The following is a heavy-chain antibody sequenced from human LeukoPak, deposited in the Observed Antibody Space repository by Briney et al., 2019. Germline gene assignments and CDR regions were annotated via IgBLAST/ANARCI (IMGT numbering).Heavy chain of an antibody. D-gene: IGHD6-6*01. Sequence: SETLSLTCAVSGGSISSLYWSWIRQPPGKGLEWIGYIYYTGSTNYNPSLKSRVTMFVDMSKNQFSLRLSSVTAADTAVYYCARHRAYSSSSPFDYWGQGTLVTVSS. CDR3: ARHRAYSSSSPFDY. CDR1: GGSISSLY. J-gene: IGHJ4*02. V-gene: IGHV4-59*08. CDR2: IYYTGST.